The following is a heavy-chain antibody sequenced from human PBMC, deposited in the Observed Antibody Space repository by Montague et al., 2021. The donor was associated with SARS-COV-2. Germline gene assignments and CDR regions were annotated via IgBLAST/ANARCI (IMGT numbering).Heavy chain of an antibody. CDR2: VYYSGYT. CDR3: ARRRLREDYFDF. Sequence: SETLSLTCTLSGDSVSSSDHYWGWIRRPPGKGLEWLGIVYYSGYTYYXPSVKGRVTISIDASKNQFSLKLNSLTATDTAIYHCARRRLREDYFDFWGQGTLLTVSS. J-gene: IGHJ4*02. D-gene: IGHD4-17*01. CDR1: GDSVSSSDHY. V-gene: IGHV4-39*01.